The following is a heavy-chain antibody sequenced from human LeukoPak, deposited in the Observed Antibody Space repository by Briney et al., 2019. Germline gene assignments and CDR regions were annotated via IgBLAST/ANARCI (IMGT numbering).Heavy chain of an antibody. CDR1: GFTFSSYG. CDR3: ARDGGYDFWSGYYQDY. J-gene: IGHJ4*02. Sequence: PGGSLRLSCAASGFTFSSYGMHWVRQAPGKGLEWVAVIWYDGSNKYYADSVKGRFTISRDNSKSTLYLQMNSLRAEDTAVYYCARDGGYDFWSGYYQDYWGQGTLVTVSS. CDR2: IWYDGSNK. V-gene: IGHV3-33*01. D-gene: IGHD3-3*01.